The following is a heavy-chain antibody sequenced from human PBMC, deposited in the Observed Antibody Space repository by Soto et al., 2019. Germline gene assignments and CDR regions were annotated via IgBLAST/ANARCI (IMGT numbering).Heavy chain of an antibody. V-gene: IGHV1-18*01. CDR2: ISAYNGNT. CDR1: GYTFTSYG. Sequence: ASVNVSCKASGYTFTSYGISWVRQAPGQGLEWMGWISAYNGNTSYAQKLQGRVTMTTDTSTSTAYMELRSLRSDDTAVYYCAGEPSSGWYYGASDTWGQQTMITASS. D-gene: IGHD6-19*01. J-gene: IGHJ3*01. CDR3: AGEPSSGWYYGASDT.